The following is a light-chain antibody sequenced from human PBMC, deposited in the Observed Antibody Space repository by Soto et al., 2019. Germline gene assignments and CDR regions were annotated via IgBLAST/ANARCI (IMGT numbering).Light chain of an antibody. Sequence: QSALTQPASVSGSPGQSITISCTGTSSGVGGYNYVSWYQQHPGKAPKLMIYDVSNRPSGVSNRFSGSKSGNTASLTISGLQAEDEADYYCSSYSSRNTHVFGTGTKLTVL. CDR1: SSGVGGYNY. CDR2: DVS. J-gene: IGLJ1*01. CDR3: SSYSSRNTHV. V-gene: IGLV2-14*03.